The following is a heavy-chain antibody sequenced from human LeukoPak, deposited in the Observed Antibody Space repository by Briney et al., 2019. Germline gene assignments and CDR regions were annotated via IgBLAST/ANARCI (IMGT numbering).Heavy chain of an antibody. D-gene: IGHD3-10*01. CDR1: GFTFSSYA. CDR3: ARSPMVRGGLGAFDI. CDR2: ISSNGGST. V-gene: IGHV3-64*01. J-gene: IGHJ3*02. Sequence: GGSLRLSCAASGFTFSSYAMHWVRQAPGKGLEYVSAISSNGGSTYYANSVKGRFTISRDNSKNTLYLQMGSLRAEDTAVYYCARSPMVRGGLGAFDIWGQGTMVTVSS.